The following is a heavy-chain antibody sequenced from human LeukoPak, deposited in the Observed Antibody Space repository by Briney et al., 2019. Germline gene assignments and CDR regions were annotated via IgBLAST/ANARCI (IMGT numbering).Heavy chain of an antibody. CDR3: ARDRRATGGGGWYRVVRFDY. Sequence: GGSLRLSCAASGFTFSSYEMNWVRQAPGKGLEWVSYISSSGSTIYYADSVKGRFTISRDNAKNSLYLQMNSLRAEDTAVYHCARDRRATGGGGWYRVVRFDYWGQGTLVTVSS. CDR1: GFTFSSYE. D-gene: IGHD6-19*01. J-gene: IGHJ4*02. V-gene: IGHV3-48*03. CDR2: ISSSGSTI.